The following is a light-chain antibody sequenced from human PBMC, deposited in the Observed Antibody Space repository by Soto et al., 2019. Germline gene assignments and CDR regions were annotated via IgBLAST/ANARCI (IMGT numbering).Light chain of an antibody. CDR3: MQPLQSWT. J-gene: IGKJ1*01. Sequence: DVVMTQSPLSLTVTLGQPASISCRSSRSLVYSDGNTYLNWFQQRPGQSPSRLIYKVSNRDSGVPDRFSGSGSGTDFTLKISRVEAEDVGVYYCMQPLQSWTFGQGTKVDI. CDR1: RSLVYSDGNTY. CDR2: KVS. V-gene: IGKV2-30*01.